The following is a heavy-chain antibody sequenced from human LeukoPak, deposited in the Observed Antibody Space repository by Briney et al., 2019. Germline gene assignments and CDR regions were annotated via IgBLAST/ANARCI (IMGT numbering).Heavy chain of an antibody. Sequence: GGSLRLSCAASGFTFSSYGMHWVRQAPGKGLEGVAVISYDGSNKYYADSVKGRFTISRDNSKNTLYPQMNSLRAEDTAVYYCAKSSSGYLFDYWGQGTLVTVSS. V-gene: IGHV3-30*18. J-gene: IGHJ4*02. D-gene: IGHD3-22*01. CDR3: AKSSSGYLFDY. CDR1: GFTFSSYG. CDR2: ISYDGSNK.